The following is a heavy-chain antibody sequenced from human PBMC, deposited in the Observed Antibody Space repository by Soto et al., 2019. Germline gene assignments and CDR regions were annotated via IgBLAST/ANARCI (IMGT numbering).Heavy chain of an antibody. D-gene: IGHD5-12*01. CDR1: GFIFSENW. V-gene: IGHV3-7*04. CDR2: IKQDESEK. J-gene: IGHJ5*02. Sequence: PGGSLRLSCAASGFIFSENWMSWVRQAPGKGLEWVANIKQDESEKRYVDSVEGRFTISRDNAKNSLYLQMNSLVVEDTATYYCARYHFGGYAFDPWGQGTPVTVSS. CDR3: ARYHFGGYAFDP.